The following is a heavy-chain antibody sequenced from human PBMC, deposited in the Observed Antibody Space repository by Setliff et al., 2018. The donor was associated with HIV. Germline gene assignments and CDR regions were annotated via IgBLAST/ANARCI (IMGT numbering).Heavy chain of an antibody. J-gene: IGHJ6*03. CDR1: GGSISSYY. V-gene: IGHV4-59*12. CDR2: IYYSGST. D-gene: IGHD3-16*01. CDR3: ARGMIWGAYYYYMDV. Sequence: SETLSLTCTVSGGSISSYYWSWIRQPPGKGLEWIGYIYYSGSTNYNPSLKSRFTISVDTSKNQFSLKLTPVTAADTAVYYCARGMIWGAYYYYMDVWGTGTTVTVSS.